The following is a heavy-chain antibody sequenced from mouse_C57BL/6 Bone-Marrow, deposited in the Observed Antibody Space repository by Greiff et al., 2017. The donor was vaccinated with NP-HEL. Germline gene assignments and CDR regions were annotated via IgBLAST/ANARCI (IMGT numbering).Heavy chain of an antibody. J-gene: IGHJ2*01. CDR1: GYAFSSSW. D-gene: IGHD4-1*01. CDR3: ARTGTSFDY. V-gene: IGHV1-82*01. Sequence: AQLQQSGPELVKPGASVKISCKASGYAFSSSWMNWVKQRPGKGLEWIGRIYPGDGDTNYNGKFKGKATLTADKSSSTAYMQLSSLTSEDSAVYFCARTGTSFDYWGQGTTLTVSS. CDR2: IYPGDGDT.